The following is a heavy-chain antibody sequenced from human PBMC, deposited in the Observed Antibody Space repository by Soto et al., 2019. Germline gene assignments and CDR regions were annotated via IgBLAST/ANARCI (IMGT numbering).Heavy chain of an antibody. Sequence: QVHLVESGGGVVQPGSSLRLSCAASEFTFRMFDMHWLRQSPGKGLEWVAVISYDGSRKADSVKGRFTVSRDNSWNTLYLQMNSLRAEDTAIYYCARGDREDIEEVVGVRPGEYSMDVWGQGTTVTVSS. D-gene: IGHD1-26*01. CDR1: EFTFRMFD. CDR2: ISYDGSRK. J-gene: IGHJ6*02. CDR3: ARGDREDIEEVVGVRPGEYSMDV. V-gene: IGHV3-30-3*01.